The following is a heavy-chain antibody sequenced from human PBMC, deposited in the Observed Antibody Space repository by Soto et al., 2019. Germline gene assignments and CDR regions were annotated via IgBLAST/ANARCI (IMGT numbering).Heavy chain of an antibody. D-gene: IGHD3-10*01. CDR2: INPSGGST. CDR1: GYTFTSYY. CDR3: ARDHPYGSGNQGPSNWFDP. Sequence: GASVKVSCKASGYTFTSYYMHWVRQAPGQGLEWMGIINPSGGSTSYAQKFQGRVTMTRDTSTSTVYMELSSLRSEDTAVYYCARDHPYGSGNQGPSNWFDPWGQGTLVTVSS. J-gene: IGHJ5*02. V-gene: IGHV1-46*01.